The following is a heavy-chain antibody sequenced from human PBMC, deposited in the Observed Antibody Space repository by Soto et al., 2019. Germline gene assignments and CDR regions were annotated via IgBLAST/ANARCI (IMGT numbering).Heavy chain of an antibody. CDR3: VRDGTKTLRDWFDP. J-gene: IGHJ5*02. V-gene: IGHV4-4*07. Sequence: TSETLCLTCTVSGGSISGFYGSWIRKSAGKGLEWIGRIYATGTTDYNPSLKSRVMMSVDTSKKQFSLKLRSVTAADTAVYYCVRDGTKTLRDWFDPWGQGISVTVSS. CDR2: IYATGTT. D-gene: IGHD1-1*01. CDR1: GGSISGFY.